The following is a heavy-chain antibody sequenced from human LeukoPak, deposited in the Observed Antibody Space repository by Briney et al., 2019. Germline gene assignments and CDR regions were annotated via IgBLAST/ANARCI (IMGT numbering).Heavy chain of an antibody. CDR3: ARVDHPGLADFWSGYMEDNWFDP. V-gene: IGHV1-2*02. D-gene: IGHD3-3*01. CDR2: INPNSGGT. J-gene: IGHJ5*02. CDR1: GYTFTGYY. Sequence: GSSVKVSCKASGYTFTGYYMHWVRQAPGQGLEWMGWINPNSGGTNYAQKFQGSVTMTRDTSISTAYMELSRLRSDDTAVYYCARVDHPGLADFWSGYMEDNWFDPWGQGTLVTVSS.